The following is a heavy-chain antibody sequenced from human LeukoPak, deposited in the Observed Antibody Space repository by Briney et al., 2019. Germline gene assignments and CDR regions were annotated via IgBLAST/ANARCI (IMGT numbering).Heavy chain of an antibody. CDR3: ARGGYDYVWGSYRRPYYYYYMDV. CDR1: GGSISSGSYY. D-gene: IGHD3-16*02. CDR2: IYTSGST. J-gene: IGHJ6*03. Sequence: SQTLSLTCTVSGGSISSGSYYWSWIRQPAGKGLEWIGRIYTSGSTNYNPSLKSRVTISVDTSKNQFSLKLSSVTAADTAVYYCARGGYDYVWGSYRRPYYYYYMDVWGKGTTVTVSS. V-gene: IGHV4-61*02.